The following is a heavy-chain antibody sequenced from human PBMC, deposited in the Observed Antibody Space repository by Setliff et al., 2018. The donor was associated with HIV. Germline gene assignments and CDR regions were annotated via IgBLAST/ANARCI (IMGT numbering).Heavy chain of an antibody. Sequence: GASVKVSCKASGYTFTRYGINWVRQAPGQGLEWMGWISVHNDNTNYAEKFQGRVTMTTDTYTRTAYMELRSLRSDDTAVYYCARARWNDVSPLYYSDLWGQGTLVTVSS. J-gene: IGHJ4*02. CDR2: ISVHNDNT. CDR1: GYTFTRYG. CDR3: ARARWNDVSPLYYSDL. V-gene: IGHV1-18*01. D-gene: IGHD1-1*01.